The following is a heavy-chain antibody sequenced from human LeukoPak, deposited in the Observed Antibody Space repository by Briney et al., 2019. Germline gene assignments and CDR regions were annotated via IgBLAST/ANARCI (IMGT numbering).Heavy chain of an antibody. D-gene: IGHD6-6*01. CDR1: GFTFSSYW. CDR3: ARDREARRYQDLDY. Sequence: PGGSLRLSCAASGFTFSSYWMSWVRQAPGKGLEWVANIKEDGSEKYYVDSVKGRFTISRDNAKSSLYLQMNSLRAEDTAVYYCARDREARRYQDLDYWGQGTLVTVSS. CDR2: IKEDGSEK. J-gene: IGHJ4*02. V-gene: IGHV3-7*01.